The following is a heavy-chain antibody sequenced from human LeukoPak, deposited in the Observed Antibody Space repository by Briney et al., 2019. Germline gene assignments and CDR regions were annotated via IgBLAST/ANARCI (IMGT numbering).Heavy chain of an antibody. CDR2: IKTDGSST. Sequence: ETLSLTCAVYGGSFSGYYWSWIRQPPGKGLVWVSHIKTDGSSTNYAESVKGRFTISRDNAKNTVYLQMNSLRAEDTAVYYCARDYVSGSFGPWGQGTLVTVSS. CDR3: ARDYVSGSFGP. CDR1: GGSFSGYY. D-gene: IGHD3-10*01. V-gene: IGHV3-74*01. J-gene: IGHJ5*02.